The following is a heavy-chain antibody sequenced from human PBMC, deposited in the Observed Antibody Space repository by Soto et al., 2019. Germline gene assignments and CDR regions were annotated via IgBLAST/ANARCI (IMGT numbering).Heavy chain of an antibody. Sequence: SETLSLTCSVSNDSISNYFWSWIRQPPGKGLEWIGFVSYSGSTDYNPSLKSRVSISIDTSKSLFSLRLSSVTAADTAVYYCARLQYSSSSGFEIRTGIIVWFDPWGQGTLVTVSS. CDR1: NDSISNYF. D-gene: IGHD6-6*01. J-gene: IGHJ5*02. V-gene: IGHV4-59*08. CDR3: ARLQYSSSSGFEIRTGIIVWFDP. CDR2: VSYSGST.